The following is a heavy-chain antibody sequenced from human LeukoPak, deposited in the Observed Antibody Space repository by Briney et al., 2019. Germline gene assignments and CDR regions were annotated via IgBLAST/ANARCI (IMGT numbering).Heavy chain of an antibody. V-gene: IGHV3-30*02. Sequence: GGSLRLTCAASGFTFSTFGMYWVRQAPGKGLEGVAFIRYDGTSKYYVDSVKGRFTISRDNSKSTLYLRLNSLRTEDTAVYYCAKDKGIPRSGSYYFDYWGQGTLVTVSS. CDR2: IRYDGTSK. J-gene: IGHJ4*02. CDR3: AKDKGIPRSGSYYFDY. D-gene: IGHD5-18*01. CDR1: GFTFSTFG.